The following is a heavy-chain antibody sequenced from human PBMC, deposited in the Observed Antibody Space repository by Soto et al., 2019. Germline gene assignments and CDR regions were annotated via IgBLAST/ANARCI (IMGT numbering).Heavy chain of an antibody. CDR1: GGSISSYY. D-gene: IGHD3-10*01. CDR2: IYYSGST. V-gene: IGHV4-59*01. CDR3: ARVTPPRYGSGSYADYYMDV. J-gene: IGHJ6*03. Sequence: SETLSLTCTVSGGSISSYYWSWIRQPPGKGLEWIGYIYYSGSTNYNPSLKSRVTISVDTSKNQFSLKLSSVTAADTAVYYCARVTPPRYGSGSYADYYMDVWGKGTTVTVSS.